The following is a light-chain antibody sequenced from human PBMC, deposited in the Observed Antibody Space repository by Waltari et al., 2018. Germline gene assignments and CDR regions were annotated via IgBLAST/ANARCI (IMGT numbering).Light chain of an antibody. Sequence: QSVLTQPPSVSGSPGQSITFSCTGAFSDVGAYDYVSWYQQLPGRAPKPLIYDVSHRPSGVTDRLSGAKSGNTASLTISGLQPEDEADYYCSSYTTRGTWVFGGGTKLTVL. CDR1: FSDVGAYDY. J-gene: IGLJ3*02. CDR2: DVS. CDR3: SSYTTRGTWV. V-gene: IGLV2-14*03.